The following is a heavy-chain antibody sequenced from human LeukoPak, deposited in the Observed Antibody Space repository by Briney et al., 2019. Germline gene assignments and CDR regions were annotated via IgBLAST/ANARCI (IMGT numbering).Heavy chain of an antibody. CDR3: ANGYYYYYMDV. V-gene: IGHV1-18*01. J-gene: IGHJ6*03. Sequence: GASVKVSCKASGYTFTSYGISWVRQAPGQGLEWMGWISAYNGNTNYAQKFQGRVTITADKSTSTAYMELSSLRSEDTAVYYCANGYYYYYMDVWGKGTAVTVSS. CDR1: GYTFTSYG. CDR2: ISAYNGNT.